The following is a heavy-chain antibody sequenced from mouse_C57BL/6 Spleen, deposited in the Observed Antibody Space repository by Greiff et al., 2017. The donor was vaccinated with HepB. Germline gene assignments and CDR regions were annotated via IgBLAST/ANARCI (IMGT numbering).Heavy chain of an antibody. Sequence: EVKLMESGGGLVQPGGSLKLSCAASGFTFSDYYMYWVRQTPEKRLEWVAYISNGGGSTYYPDTVKGRFTISRDNAKNTLYLQMSRLKSEDTAMYYCARHGTTVVAKGAMDYWGQGTSVTVSS. CDR3: ARHGTTVVAKGAMDY. CDR1: GFTFSDYY. D-gene: IGHD1-1*01. CDR2: ISNGGGST. J-gene: IGHJ4*01. V-gene: IGHV5-12*01.